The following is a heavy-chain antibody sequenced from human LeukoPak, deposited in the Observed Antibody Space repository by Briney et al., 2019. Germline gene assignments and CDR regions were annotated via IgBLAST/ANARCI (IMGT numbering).Heavy chain of an antibody. Sequence: GGSLRLSCAASGFTFSSYAMSWVRQAPGKRLEWVSAISGSGGSTYYADSVKGRFTISRDNSKNTLYLQMNSLRAEDTAVYYCAKGETYYYDSSGYPYWGQGTLVTVSS. CDR2: ISGSGGST. D-gene: IGHD3-22*01. CDR1: GFTFSSYA. J-gene: IGHJ4*02. CDR3: AKGETYYYDSSGYPY. V-gene: IGHV3-23*01.